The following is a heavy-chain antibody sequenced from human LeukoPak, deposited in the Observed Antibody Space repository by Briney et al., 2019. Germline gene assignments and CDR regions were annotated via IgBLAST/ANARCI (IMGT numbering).Heavy chain of an antibody. CDR1: GGSINSYY. CDR2: IYCSGST. J-gene: IGHJ4*02. V-gene: IGHV4-59*01. D-gene: IGHD5-12*01. CDR3: ARGYDWDLFDY. Sequence: PSETLSLTCTVSGGSINSYYWSWIRQPPGKGLEWIGYIYCSGSTNYNPSLKSRVTISVDTSKNQFSLKLSSVTAADTAVYYCARGYDWDLFDYWGQGTLVTVSS.